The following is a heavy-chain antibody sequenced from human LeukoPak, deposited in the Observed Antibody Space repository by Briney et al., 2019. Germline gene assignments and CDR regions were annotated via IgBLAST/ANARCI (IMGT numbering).Heavy chain of an antibody. J-gene: IGHJ4*02. CDR2: ISARGGRT. Sequence: GGSLRLSCAASGFTFSSYAMSWVRQAPGKGREGVSVISARGGRTSYADSVKGRFTVSRDNSKNTLYLQMNSLRAEDTAVYFCVEGGAPSYYDGSGDAYFDYWGQGTLVTVSS. CDR1: GFTFSSYA. D-gene: IGHD3-22*01. CDR3: VEGGAPSYYDGSGDAYFDY. V-gene: IGHV3-23*01.